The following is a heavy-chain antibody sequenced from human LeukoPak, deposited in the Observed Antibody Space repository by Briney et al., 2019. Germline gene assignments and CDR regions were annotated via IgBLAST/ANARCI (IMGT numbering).Heavy chain of an antibody. Sequence: SETLSLTCTVSGDSISSSSSYWGWIRQPPGKGLEWIGSIYYSGSTYYNTSLKSRVTISVDTSKNQFSLKLRSVTAADTAVYYCARASCGGGTCYDSRGWFDPWGQGTLVTVSS. CDR3: ARASCGGGTCYDSRGWFDP. CDR1: GDSISSSSSY. V-gene: IGHV4-39*07. D-gene: IGHD2-15*01. CDR2: IYYSGST. J-gene: IGHJ5*02.